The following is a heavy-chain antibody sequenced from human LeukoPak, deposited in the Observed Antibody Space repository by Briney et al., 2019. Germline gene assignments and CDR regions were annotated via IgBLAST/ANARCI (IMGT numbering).Heavy chain of an antibody. V-gene: IGHV3-13*04. Sequence: PGGSLRLSCAASGFTFSSYDMHWVRQATGKGLEWVSGIGTLGDTFYRAPVKGRFTISRENANNSLYLQMNSLTAGDTAVYYCARGQYSSGWYGPDHNWFDPWGQGTLVTVSS. CDR3: ARGQYSSGWYGPDHNWFDP. J-gene: IGHJ5*02. CDR1: GFTFSSYD. D-gene: IGHD6-19*01. CDR2: IGTLGDT.